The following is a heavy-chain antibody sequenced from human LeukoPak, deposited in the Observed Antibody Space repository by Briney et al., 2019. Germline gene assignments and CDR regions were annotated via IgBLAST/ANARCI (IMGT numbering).Heavy chain of an antibody. J-gene: IGHJ6*02. CDR1: GYTFTGYY. CDR2: INPNSGGT. CDR3: ARGSALSSSWSLYYYYYGMDV. D-gene: IGHD6-13*01. Sequence: EASVKVSCKASGYTFTGYYMHWVRQAPGQGLEWMGWINPNSGGTNYAQKFQGRVTMTRDTSISTAYIELSRLRSDDTAVYYCARGSALSSSWSLYYYYYGMDVWGQGTTVTVSS. V-gene: IGHV1-2*02.